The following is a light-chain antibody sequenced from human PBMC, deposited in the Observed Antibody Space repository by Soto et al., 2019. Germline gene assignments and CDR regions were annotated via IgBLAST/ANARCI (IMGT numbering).Light chain of an antibody. V-gene: IGKV3-20*01. CDR2: GAS. J-gene: IGKJ2*01. CDR3: QQYGSSPYT. Sequence: ELLLPQSPGTLSLSPGERATLSCRASQSVRNSYLAWYQQQPGQAPRLLIYGASGRATGIPDRFSGSGSGTDFTLTICKLEPEDFAVYYCQQYGSSPYTFGQGTKLEI. CDR1: QSVRNSY.